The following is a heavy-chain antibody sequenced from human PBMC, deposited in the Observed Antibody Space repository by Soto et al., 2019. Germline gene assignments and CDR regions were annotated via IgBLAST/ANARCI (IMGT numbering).Heavy chain of an antibody. CDR2: ISGSGGST. V-gene: IGHV3-23*01. D-gene: IGHD6-6*01. Sequence: GGSLRLSCAASGFTFSSYAMSWVRQAPGKGLEWVSAISGSGGSTYYADSVKGRFTISRDNSKNTLYLQMNSLRAEDTAVYYWAKGNSSSRFYFNYGARETLVTVS. CDR1: GFTFSSYA. CDR3: AKGNSSSRFYFNY. J-gene: IGHJ4*02.